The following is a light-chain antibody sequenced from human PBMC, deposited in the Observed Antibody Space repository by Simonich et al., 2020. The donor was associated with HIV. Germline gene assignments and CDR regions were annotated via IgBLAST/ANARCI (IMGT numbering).Light chain of an antibody. CDR3: QQYNSYPYT. Sequence: DIQMTQSPSTLSASVGDRVTITCLASQSISSWLAWYQKKPGKAPKLLFYKASSLESGVPSRFSGSGSGTEFTLTISSLQPDDFATYYCQQYNSYPYTFGQGTKLEIK. CDR2: KAS. V-gene: IGKV1-5*03. CDR1: QSISSW. J-gene: IGKJ2*01.